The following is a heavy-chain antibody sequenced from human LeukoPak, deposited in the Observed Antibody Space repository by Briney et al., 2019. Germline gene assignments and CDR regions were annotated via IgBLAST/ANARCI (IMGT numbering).Heavy chain of an antibody. CDR1: GFTFSSYE. J-gene: IGHJ3*01. Sequence: GGSLRLSCAASGFTFSSYEMNWVRQAPGKGLEWVSYISFSGSTIYYADSVKGRFTISRDNAKNSLYLQMNSLRAEDTAVYYCARGCSGLNCYSAFDVWGQGTMVTVSS. CDR2: ISFSGSTI. D-gene: IGHD2-21*01. V-gene: IGHV3-48*03. CDR3: ARGCSGLNCYSAFDV.